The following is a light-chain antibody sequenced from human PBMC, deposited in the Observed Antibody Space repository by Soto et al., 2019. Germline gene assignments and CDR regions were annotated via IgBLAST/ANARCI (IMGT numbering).Light chain of an antibody. CDR3: QSYDSSLSGYVV. Sequence: QSVLTQPPSVSGAPGQRVTISCTGSSSNIGAGYDVHWYQQLPGTAPKLLIYGNSNRPSGVPDRFSGSKSGTSASLAITGLXAEDXXDYYXQSYDSSLSGYVVFGGGTKLTVL. J-gene: IGLJ2*01. V-gene: IGLV1-40*01. CDR2: GNS. CDR1: SSNIGAGYD.